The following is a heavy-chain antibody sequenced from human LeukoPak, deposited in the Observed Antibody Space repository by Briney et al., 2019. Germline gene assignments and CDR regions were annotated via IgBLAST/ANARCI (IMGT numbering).Heavy chain of an antibody. V-gene: IGHV4-30-4*01. J-gene: IGHJ4*02. CDR3: ARVITVAGTGYFDY. Sequence: PSQTLSLTCTVSGGSISSGDFSWSWIRQPPGKGLEWIGYIYYRGSTYYSPSLKSRGTISVDTSKNQFSLNLSSVTAADTAVYYCARVITVAGTGYFDYWGQGTLVTVSS. D-gene: IGHD6-19*01. CDR1: GGSISSGDFS. CDR2: IYYRGST.